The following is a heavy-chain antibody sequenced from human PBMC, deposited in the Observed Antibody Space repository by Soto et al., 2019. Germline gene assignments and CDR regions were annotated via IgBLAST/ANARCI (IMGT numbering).Heavy chain of an antibody. Sequence: ASVKVSCKASGYTFTSYGISWVRQAPGQGLEWMGWISAYNGNTNYAQKLQGRVTMTTDTSTSTAYMELRSLRSDDTAVYYCARDPAPLSSSSRYYGMDVWGQGTTVTVSS. CDR2: ISAYNGNT. D-gene: IGHD6-13*01. CDR1: GYTFTSYG. J-gene: IGHJ6*02. V-gene: IGHV1-18*01. CDR3: ARDPAPLSSSSRYYGMDV.